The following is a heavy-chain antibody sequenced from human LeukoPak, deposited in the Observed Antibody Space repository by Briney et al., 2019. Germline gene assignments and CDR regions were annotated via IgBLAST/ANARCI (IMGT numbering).Heavy chain of an antibody. J-gene: IGHJ4*02. V-gene: IGHV4-31*03. CDR2: IYYSGST. CDR1: GGSISSGGYY. D-gene: IGHD4-17*01. Sequence: SETLSLTCTVSGGSISSGGYYWSWIRQHPGKGLEWIGYIYYSGSTYYNPSLKSRVTLSVDTSKNQFSLKLSSVTAADTAVYYCARTSTVTRPYYFDYWGQGTLVTVSS. CDR3: ARTSTVTRPYYFDY.